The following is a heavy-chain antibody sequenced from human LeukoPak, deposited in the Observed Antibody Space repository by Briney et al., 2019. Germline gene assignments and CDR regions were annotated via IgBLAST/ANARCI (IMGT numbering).Heavy chain of an antibody. CDR1: GGSISSSSYY. CDR2: IYTSGST. CDR3: ARVAYLYSSSSEGYYFDY. J-gene: IGHJ4*02. V-gene: IGHV4-61*02. D-gene: IGHD6-6*01. Sequence: SETLSLTCTVSGGSISSSSYYWSWIRQPAGKGLEWIGRIYTSGSTNYNPSLKSRVTISVDTSKNQFSLKLSSVTAADTAVYYCARVAYLYSSSSEGYYFDYWGQGTLVTVSS.